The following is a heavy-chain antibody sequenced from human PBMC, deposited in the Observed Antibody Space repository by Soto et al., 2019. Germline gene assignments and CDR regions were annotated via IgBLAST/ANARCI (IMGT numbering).Heavy chain of an antibody. CDR3: AHRGGATVGLYYFDY. CDR2: INPDNGAA. V-gene: IGHV1-2*02. Sequence: ASVKVSCKVSGYTFTGYYLHWARQAPGQGLEWMGWINPDNGAANYAQQFRGRVTMTRDTSISTVYLEFSSLRSVDTATYYCAHRGGATVGLYYFDYWGQGALVTVSS. J-gene: IGHJ4*02. CDR1: GYTFTGYY. D-gene: IGHD3-16*01.